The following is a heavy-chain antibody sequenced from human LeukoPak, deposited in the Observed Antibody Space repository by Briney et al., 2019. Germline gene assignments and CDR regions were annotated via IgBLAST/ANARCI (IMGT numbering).Heavy chain of an antibody. Sequence: PGGSLRLSCAASGFTFDDYAMHRVRQAPGKGLEWVSGISWNSGSIGYADSVKGRFTISRDNAKNSLYLQMNSLRAEDTALYYCAKGRDKYQLLSKNWFDPWGQGTLVTVPS. D-gene: IGHD2-2*01. CDR3: AKGRDKYQLLSKNWFDP. V-gene: IGHV3-9*01. CDR1: GFTFDDYA. J-gene: IGHJ5*02. CDR2: ISWNSGSI.